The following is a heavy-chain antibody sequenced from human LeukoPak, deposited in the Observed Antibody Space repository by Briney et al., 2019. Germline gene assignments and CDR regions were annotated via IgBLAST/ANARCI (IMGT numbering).Heavy chain of an antibody. CDR1: GFNLRNYA. CDR2: ISRSGTGT. V-gene: IGHV3-23*01. CDR3: ARDGGYL. Sequence: GGSLRLSCAASGFNLRNYAMSWVRQAPGKGLEWVSAISRSGTGTYYADSVKGRFTISRDNSKNTLYLQMNSLRAEDTALYFCARDGGYLWGQGTLVTVSS. J-gene: IGHJ5*02.